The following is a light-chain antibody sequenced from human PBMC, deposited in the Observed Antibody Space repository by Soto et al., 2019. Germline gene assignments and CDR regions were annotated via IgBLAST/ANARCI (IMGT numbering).Light chain of an antibody. CDR1: QSFTNSF. CDR2: GAS. V-gene: IGKV3-20*01. CDR3: QQDVSSPWA. J-gene: IGKJ1*01. Sequence: EMVLAQSPGTLSLSPGEIAILSCRASQSFTNSFLAWYQQKPGQAPRLLIYGASRMATGIPDRFTGSGSGTDFTLTISRLEPEDVAVYYCQQDVSSPWAFGQWTKVDI.